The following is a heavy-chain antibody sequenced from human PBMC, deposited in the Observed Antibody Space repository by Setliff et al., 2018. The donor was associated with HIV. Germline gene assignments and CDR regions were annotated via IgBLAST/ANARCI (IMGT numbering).Heavy chain of an antibody. CDR1: GYSFSNYW. V-gene: IGHV5-51*01. CDR3: ARHINYYGSGSYPEY. Sequence: PGESLKISCKGSGYSFSNYWIAWVRQMPGKGLEWMGIIYPGYSDTTYNPSFQGQVTISTDKSISTAYLQWSTLKASDTAIYYCARHINYYGSGSYPEYWGQGTLVTVSS. J-gene: IGHJ4*02. CDR2: IYPGYSDT. D-gene: IGHD3-10*01.